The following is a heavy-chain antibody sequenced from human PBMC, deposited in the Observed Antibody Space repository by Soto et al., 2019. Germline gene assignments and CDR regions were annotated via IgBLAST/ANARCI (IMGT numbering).Heavy chain of an antibody. Sequence: QVQLVESGGGLVEPGGSLRLSCAASGFTFSDYYMSWIRQAPGRGLEWISYISNTADTTYYADSVKGRFTVSRDNAKNTLCLEKSTLRADDTAVYYCARDRAPSRWSGINNWAQGTLVIVSS. V-gene: IGHV3-11*01. J-gene: IGHJ4*02. CDR2: ISNTADTT. CDR1: GFTFSDYY. CDR3: ARDRAPSRWSGINN. D-gene: IGHD2-15*01.